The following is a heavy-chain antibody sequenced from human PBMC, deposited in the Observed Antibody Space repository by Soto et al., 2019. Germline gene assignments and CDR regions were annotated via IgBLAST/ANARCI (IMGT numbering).Heavy chain of an antibody. V-gene: IGHV4-39*07. J-gene: IGHJ4*02. D-gene: IGHD1-1*01. CDR1: GGSISSGSYY. CDR2: MYHGGTT. CDR3: AKDKPGTTSFDD. Sequence: TSETLSLTCSVSGGSISSGSYYWGWIRQTPGRGLEWIASMYHGGTTYSNPSLKSRVTISVDTSKNQFSLRLTSVTAEDTAVYYCAKDKPGTTSFDDWGQGTLVTVSS.